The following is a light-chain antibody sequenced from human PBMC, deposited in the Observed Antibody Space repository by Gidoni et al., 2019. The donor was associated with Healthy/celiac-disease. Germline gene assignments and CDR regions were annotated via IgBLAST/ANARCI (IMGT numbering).Light chain of an antibody. V-gene: IGLV1-44*01. CDR1: SSNIESNT. Sequence: QSVLTQPPSASRTPGQRFSISCAGSSSNIESNTVNWYQQLPGTAPKLLIYSNNKRPAGVPDRFSGSKSGTSASLAISGLQSEDEADYYCAAWDDSLNGGVFGGGTKLTVL. J-gene: IGLJ2*01. CDR3: AAWDDSLNGGV. CDR2: SNN.